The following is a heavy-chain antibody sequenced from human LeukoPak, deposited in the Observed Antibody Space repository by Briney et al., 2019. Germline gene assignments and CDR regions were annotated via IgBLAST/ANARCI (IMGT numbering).Heavy chain of an antibody. Sequence: SVKVSCKASGGTFSSYAISWVRQAPGQGLEWMGRIIPILGIANYAQKFQGRVTITADKSTSTAYMELSSLRSEDTAVYYCARVGEQYYYDSSGYSDYWGQGTLVTVSS. D-gene: IGHD3-22*01. CDR3: ARVGEQYYYDSSGYSDY. V-gene: IGHV1-69*04. CDR1: GGTFSSYA. J-gene: IGHJ4*02. CDR2: IIPILGIA.